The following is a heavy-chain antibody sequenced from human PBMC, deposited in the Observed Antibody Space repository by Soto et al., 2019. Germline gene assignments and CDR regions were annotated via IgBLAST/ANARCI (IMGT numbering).Heavy chain of an antibody. V-gene: IGHV1-69*13. CDR3: VRGKGVTMVRGLFDY. J-gene: IGHJ4*02. D-gene: IGHD3-10*01. Sequence: ASVNVSCKTSGGTFNSYAISWVRQAPGQGLEWMGQIMPTFGTTNNAQKFQGRITITAEESTTTAYMELTGLRSDDTAVYYCVRGKGVTMVRGLFDYWGQGTLVTVSS. CDR1: GGTFNSYA. CDR2: IMPTFGTT.